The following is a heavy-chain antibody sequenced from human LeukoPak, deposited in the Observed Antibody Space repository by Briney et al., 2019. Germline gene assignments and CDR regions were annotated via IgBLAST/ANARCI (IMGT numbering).Heavy chain of an antibody. CDR3: AREVVVGARFDY. J-gene: IGHJ4*02. CDR2: IYYSGST. Sequence: RSSETLSLXCTVSGGSISSYYWSWIRQPPGKGLEWIGYIYYSGSTNYNPSLKSRVTISVDTSKNQFSLKLSSVTAADTAVYYCAREVVVGARFDYWGQGTLVTVSS. CDR1: GGSISSYY. V-gene: IGHV4-59*01. D-gene: IGHD1-26*01.